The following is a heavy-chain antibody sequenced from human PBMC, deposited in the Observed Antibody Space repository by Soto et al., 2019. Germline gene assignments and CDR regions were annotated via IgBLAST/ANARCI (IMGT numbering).Heavy chain of an antibody. Sequence: PSETLSLTCAVSGYSISSGYYWGWIRQPPGKGLEWIGSIYHSGSTYYNPSLKSRVTISVDTSKNQFSLKLSSATAADTAVYYCARDRYYDFWSGLTYYYYGMDAWGQGTTVTVSS. J-gene: IGHJ6*02. V-gene: IGHV4-38-2*02. D-gene: IGHD3-3*01. CDR1: GYSISSGYY. CDR2: IYHSGST. CDR3: ARDRYYDFWSGLTYYYYGMDA.